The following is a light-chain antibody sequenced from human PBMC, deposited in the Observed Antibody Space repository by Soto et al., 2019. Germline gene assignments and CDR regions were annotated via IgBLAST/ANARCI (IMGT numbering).Light chain of an antibody. CDR2: GAS. Sequence: EVVVTQSPATLSVSPGERATLSCRASHSVSSSLAWYQQKPGQAPRLLISGASTRAAGIPARFSGSGSGTEFTLTISSLQSEDFAVYYCQHYDTWPWTFGQGTKVDIK. CDR3: QHYDTWPWT. V-gene: IGKV3-15*01. J-gene: IGKJ1*01. CDR1: HSVSSS.